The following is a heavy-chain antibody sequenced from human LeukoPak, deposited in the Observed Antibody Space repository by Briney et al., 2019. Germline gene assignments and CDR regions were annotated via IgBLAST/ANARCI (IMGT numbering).Heavy chain of an antibody. J-gene: IGHJ3*02. CDR2: THNNGDS. D-gene: IGHD6-13*01. V-gene: IGHV4-59*08. CDR3: ARQPGGTAAFGI. Sequence: SDTLSLTCTVSGASIDIYYWSWIRQPPGKGLEWIGYTHNNGDSNYNPSLKSRLTISVDTSKNEVSLVLTSVTAADTALYYCARQPGGTAAFGIWAQGTMVTVSA. CDR1: GASIDIYY.